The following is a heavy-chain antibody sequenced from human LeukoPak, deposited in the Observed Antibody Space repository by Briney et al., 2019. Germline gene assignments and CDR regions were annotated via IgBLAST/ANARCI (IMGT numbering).Heavy chain of an antibody. CDR1: GYTLTELS. CDR2: SDPEDGET. D-gene: IGHD3-10*01. Sequence: ASVKVSCKVPGYTLTELSMHWVRQAPGKGLEWMGGSDPEDGETIYAQKFQGRVTMTEDTSTDTAYMELSSLRSEDTAVYYCATAGLWFGELLSSLDYWGQGTLVTVSS. V-gene: IGHV1-24*01. J-gene: IGHJ4*02. CDR3: ATAGLWFGELLSSLDY.